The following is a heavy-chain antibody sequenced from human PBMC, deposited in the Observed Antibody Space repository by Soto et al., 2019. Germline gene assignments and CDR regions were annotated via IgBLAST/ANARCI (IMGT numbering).Heavy chain of an antibody. CDR3: ASGIAAAGTIYYYGMDV. J-gene: IGHJ6*02. V-gene: IGHV1-8*01. D-gene: IGHD6-13*01. Sequence: ASVKVSCKASGYTFTSYDINWVRQATGQGLEWMGWMNPNSGNTGYAQKFQGRVTMTRNTSISTAYMELSSLRSEDTAVYYCASGIAAAGTIYYYGMDVWGQGTTVTVS. CDR2: MNPNSGNT. CDR1: GYTFTSYD.